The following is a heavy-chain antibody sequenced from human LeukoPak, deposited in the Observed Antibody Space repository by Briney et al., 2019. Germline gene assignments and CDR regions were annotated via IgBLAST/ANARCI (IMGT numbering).Heavy chain of an antibody. J-gene: IGHJ4*02. Sequence: SETLSLTCAVYGGSFSGYYWSWIRQPPGKGLEWIGEINHSGSTNYNPSLKSRVTISVDTSKNQFSLKLSSVTAADTAVYYCARKVVTDFDYWGRGTLVTVSS. CDR3: ARKVVTDFDY. V-gene: IGHV4-34*01. CDR1: GGSFSGYY. CDR2: INHSGST. D-gene: IGHD4-23*01.